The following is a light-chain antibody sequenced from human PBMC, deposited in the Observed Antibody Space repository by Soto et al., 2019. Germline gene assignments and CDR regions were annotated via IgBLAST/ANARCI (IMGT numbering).Light chain of an antibody. CDR1: SSDVGGYNY. CDR3: SSYAGSNNVV. CDR2: DVS. V-gene: IGLV2-8*01. J-gene: IGLJ2*01. Sequence: QSALTQPPSASGSPGQSVTISCTGTSSDVGGYNYVSWYQQHPGNAPKLMIYDVSKRPSGVPDRFSGSKSGNTASLTVSGLQAEDEADYSCSSYAGSNNVVFGGGTKLTVL.